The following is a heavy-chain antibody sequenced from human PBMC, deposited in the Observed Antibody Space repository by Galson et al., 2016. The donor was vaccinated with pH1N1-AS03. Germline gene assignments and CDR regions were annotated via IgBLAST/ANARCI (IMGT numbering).Heavy chain of an antibody. CDR2: INNEGTST. Sequence: SLRLSCAASGFTFTTYWMHWVRQAPGRGLVWVSSINNEGTSTRDTDSVRGRFFISRDNAKNTVYLQMNSLRAEDTAVYYFARQDSSGYFHGLDVWGQGTTVTVSS. V-gene: IGHV3-74*01. CDR3: ARQDSSGYFHGLDV. CDR1: GFTFTTYW. J-gene: IGHJ3*01. D-gene: IGHD3-22*01.